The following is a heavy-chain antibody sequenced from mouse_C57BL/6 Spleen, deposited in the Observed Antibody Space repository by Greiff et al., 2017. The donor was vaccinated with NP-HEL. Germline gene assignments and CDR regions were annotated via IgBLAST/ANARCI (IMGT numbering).Heavy chain of an antibody. Sequence: QVHVKQPGAELVMPGASVKLSCKASGYTFTSYWMHWVKQRPGQGLEWIGEIDPSDSYTNYNQKFKGKSTLTVDKSSSTAYMQLSSLTSEDSAVYYCARTDWLQDYWGQGTTLTVSS. CDR3: ARTDWLQDY. V-gene: IGHV1-69*01. CDR1: GYTFTSYW. J-gene: IGHJ2*01. CDR2: IDPSDSYT. D-gene: IGHD1-2*01.